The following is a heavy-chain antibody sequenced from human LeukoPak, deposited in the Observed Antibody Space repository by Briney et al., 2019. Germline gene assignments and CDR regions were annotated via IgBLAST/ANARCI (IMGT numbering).Heavy chain of an antibody. Sequence: GGSLRLSCAASGFTFSSYAMSWVRQAPGKGLEWVSAISGSGGSTYYADSVKGQFTISRDNSKNTLYLQMNSLRAEDTAVYYCAKVRAIGPRFDYFDYWGQGTLVTVSS. D-gene: IGHD2/OR15-2a*01. V-gene: IGHV3-23*01. CDR2: ISGSGGST. CDR3: AKVRAIGPRFDYFDY. J-gene: IGHJ4*02. CDR1: GFTFSSYA.